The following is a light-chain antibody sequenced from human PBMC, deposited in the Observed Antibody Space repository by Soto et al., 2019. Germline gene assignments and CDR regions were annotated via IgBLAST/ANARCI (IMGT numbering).Light chain of an antibody. V-gene: IGKV1-5*03. CDR2: KAS. CDR3: HQSSRYPWT. CDR1: QSVGSW. Sequence: QMTQSPSTLSASEGDRVTITCWASQSVGSWLAWHQQKPGRAPKVLVYKASNLQDGVPSRFSGSGSGTEFTLTISSLQPDDGATYFCHQSSRYPWTFGQGTKVEIK. J-gene: IGKJ1*01.